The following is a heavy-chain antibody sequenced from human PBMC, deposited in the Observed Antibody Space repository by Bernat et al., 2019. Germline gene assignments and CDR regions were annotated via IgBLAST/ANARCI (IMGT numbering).Heavy chain of an antibody. J-gene: IGHJ4*02. D-gene: IGHD6-6*01. CDR2: IWYDGNNQ. V-gene: IGHV3-33*01. CDR1: GFTFRNHG. CDR3: ARDISARRLDY. Sequence: QVQLVESGGGGVQPGESLRLSCAASGFTFRNHGMHWVRQAPGKGLEWVAVIWYDGNNQYYADSVMGRFTISRDNSKNTLYLQMNNLRDNDTAIYYCARDISARRLDYWGQGVLVTVSS.